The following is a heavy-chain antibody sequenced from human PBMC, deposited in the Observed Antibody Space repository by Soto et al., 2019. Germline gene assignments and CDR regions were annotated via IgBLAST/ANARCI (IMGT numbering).Heavy chain of an antibody. Sequence: QVQLQESGPGLVKPSQTLSLTCTVSGGSISSGGYSWSWIRQHPAKGLEWIGYIYYSGSNYYNPSLKRRVTISVDTSKNQFSLKLSSVTAEDTAVYYCAREKTGAWHQLVPEYYFAYWGQGTLVTVSS. CDR1: GGSISSGGYS. D-gene: IGHD6-13*01. CDR3: AREKTGAWHQLVPEYYFAY. CDR2: IYYSGSN. J-gene: IGHJ4*02. V-gene: IGHV4-31*03.